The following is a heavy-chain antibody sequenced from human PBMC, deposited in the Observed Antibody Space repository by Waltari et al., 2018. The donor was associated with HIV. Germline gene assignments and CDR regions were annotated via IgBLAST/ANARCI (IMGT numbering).Heavy chain of an antibody. CDR3: ARDEAASAPVDY. J-gene: IGHJ4*02. CDR1: GYSFTRYP. D-gene: IGHD2-2*01. V-gene: IGHV1-3*01. CDR2: LNPDYGLT. Sequence: QVQLVQSGAEVKKPGASVTLSCKTSGYSFTRYPIHWVRQAPGQGLEWMGRLNPDYGLTKYSQKFQGRITITRDTSAAIVYMELTSLRSEDTAIYYCARDEAASAPVDYWGQGTRVSVSS.